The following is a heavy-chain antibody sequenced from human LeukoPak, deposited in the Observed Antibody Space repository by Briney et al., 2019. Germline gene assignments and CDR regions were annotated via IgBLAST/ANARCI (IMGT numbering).Heavy chain of an antibody. CDR1: GGTFSSYT. CDR2: IIPILGIA. CDR3: ARDYFEPYYFDY. V-gene: IGHV1-69*04. D-gene: IGHD1-14*01. Sequence: GASVKASCKASGGTFSSYTISWVRQAPGQGLEWMGRIIPILGIANYAQKFQGRVTITADKSTSTAYMELSSLRSEDTAVYYCARDYFEPYYFDYWGQGTLVTVSS. J-gene: IGHJ4*02.